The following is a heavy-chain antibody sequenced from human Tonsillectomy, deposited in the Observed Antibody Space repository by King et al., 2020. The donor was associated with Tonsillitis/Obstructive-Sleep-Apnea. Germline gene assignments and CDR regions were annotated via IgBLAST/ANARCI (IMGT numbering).Heavy chain of an antibody. Sequence: QLVQSGAEVKKPGESLKISCKGSGYSFTNYWIGWVRQMPGKGLEWMGIIYPGDSDCRYSPSFQGQVTISADTSNSTAYLQWISLKAPDTAMYYCARGGGYCTGTSCYQSFDSGGPGTLSTVS. D-gene: IGHD2-2*03. CDR3: ARGGGYCTGTSCYQSFDS. V-gene: IGHV5-51*01. CDR1: GYSFTNYW. J-gene: IGHJ4*02. CDR2: IYPGDSDC.